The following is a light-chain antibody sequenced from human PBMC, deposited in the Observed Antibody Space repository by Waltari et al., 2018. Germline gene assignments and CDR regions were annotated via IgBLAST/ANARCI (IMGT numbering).Light chain of an antibody. Sequence: QSALIQPASGSGSPGQSIPISCTGTSSYGGRDNYVSWYQQHPVKAPKLMIYDVSNRPSGVSNRFSGSKSGNTASLTISGLQAEDEADYYCSSYTSSSTVVFGGGTKLTVL. CDR1: SSYGGRDNY. V-gene: IGLV2-14*03. J-gene: IGLJ2*01. CDR3: SSYTSSSTVV. CDR2: DVS.